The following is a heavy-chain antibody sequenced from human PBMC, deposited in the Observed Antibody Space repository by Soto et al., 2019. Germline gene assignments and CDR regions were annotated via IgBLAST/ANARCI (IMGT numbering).Heavy chain of an antibody. J-gene: IGHJ6*02. D-gene: IGHD3-10*01. Sequence: QVQLVESGGGLVKPGGSLRLSCAASGLTFSDCYMNWIRQAPGKGLEWVSYISSSGSSINYADSVKGRFTISRDNAKNSLYLQMNSLRAEDMAMYYCARVRFGEWGYAMDVWGQGTTVTVSS. V-gene: IGHV3-11*01. CDR1: GLTFSDCY. CDR2: ISSSGSSI. CDR3: ARVRFGEWGYAMDV.